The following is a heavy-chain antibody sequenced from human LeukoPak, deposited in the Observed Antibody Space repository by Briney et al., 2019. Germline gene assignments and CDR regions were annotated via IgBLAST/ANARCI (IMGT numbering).Heavy chain of an antibody. CDR1: GFTLNTYA. Sequence: GGSLRLSCAASGFTLNTYAMSWVRQAPGKGLEWVSAISGSGGSTYYADSVKGRFTISRDNSKNTLYLQMNSLRAEDTAVYYCAKVSAYSSGWYNYWGQGTLVTVSS. J-gene: IGHJ4*02. CDR2: ISGSGGST. D-gene: IGHD6-19*01. CDR3: AKVSAYSSGWYNY. V-gene: IGHV3-23*01.